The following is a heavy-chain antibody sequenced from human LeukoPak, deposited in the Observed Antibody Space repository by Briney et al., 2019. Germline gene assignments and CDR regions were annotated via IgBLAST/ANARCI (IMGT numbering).Heavy chain of an antibody. CDR3: ADEIRPNDY. J-gene: IGHJ4*02. CDR1: GFTFSSYW. D-gene: IGHD4-17*01. V-gene: IGHV3-23*01. CDR2: ISISGSKT. Sequence: PGGSLRLSCAASGFTFSSYWMYWVRQAPGKGLEWVSAISISGSKTYYADSVKGRFTISRDNSKNTLYLQMNSLRAEDTAVYYCADEIRPNDYWGQGTQVTVPS.